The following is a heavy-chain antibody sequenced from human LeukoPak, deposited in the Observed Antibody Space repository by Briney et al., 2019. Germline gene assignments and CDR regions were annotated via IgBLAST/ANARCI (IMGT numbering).Heavy chain of an antibody. D-gene: IGHD6-13*01. CDR1: GGSISTYY. CDR2: IYYSGST. Sequence: SETLSLTCTVSGGSISTYYWSWIRQPPGEGLEWIGYIYYSGSTNYNPSLKSRVTISVDTSKNQFSLKLNSVTAADTAVYYCARHSHSSSWYGNLDAFDIWGLGTMVTVSS. CDR3: ARHSHSSSWYGNLDAFDI. J-gene: IGHJ3*02. V-gene: IGHV4-59*08.